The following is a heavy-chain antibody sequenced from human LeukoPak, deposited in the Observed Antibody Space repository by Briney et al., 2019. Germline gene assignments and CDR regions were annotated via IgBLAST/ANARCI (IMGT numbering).Heavy chain of an antibody. Sequence: GGSLRLSCAASGFTFSSYWMHWVRQAPGKGLVWVSRINSDGSSTSYADSVKGRFTISRDNAKNTLYLQMNSLRAEDTAVYYCARDHLSSGSSPDYYYYYYMDVWGKGTTVTISS. D-gene: IGHD6-19*01. CDR3: ARDHLSSGSSPDYYYYYYMDV. CDR1: GFTFSSYW. V-gene: IGHV3-74*01. CDR2: INSDGSST. J-gene: IGHJ6*03.